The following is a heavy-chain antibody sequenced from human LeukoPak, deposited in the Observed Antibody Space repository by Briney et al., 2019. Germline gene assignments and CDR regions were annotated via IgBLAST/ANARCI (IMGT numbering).Heavy chain of an antibody. J-gene: IGHJ4*02. V-gene: IGHV3-23*01. Sequence: GGSLRLSCAASGFTFSSYAMNWVRQAPGTRLEWVSPITGGGESTYHADSAKGRFTISRDNSKNTVSLQMNSLRAEDTAVYYCAKGERVYCSASTCYPFDYWGQGILVSVSS. CDR3: AKGERVYCSASTCYPFDY. CDR2: ITGGGEST. CDR1: GFTFSSYA. D-gene: IGHD2-15*01.